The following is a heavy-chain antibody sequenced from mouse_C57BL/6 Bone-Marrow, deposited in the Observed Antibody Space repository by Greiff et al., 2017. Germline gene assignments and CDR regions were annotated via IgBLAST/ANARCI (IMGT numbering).Heavy chain of an antibody. CDR3: ARSTGAMDY. V-gene: IGHV1-54*01. Sequence: QVQLQQSGAELVRPGTSVKVSYKASGYAFTNYLIEWVKQRPGQGLEWIGVINPGSGGTNYNEKFKGKATLTADKSSSTAYMQLSSLTSEDSAVYFCARSTGAMDYWGQGTSVTVSS. CDR1: GYAFTNYL. D-gene: IGHD4-1*02. CDR2: INPGSGGT. J-gene: IGHJ4*01.